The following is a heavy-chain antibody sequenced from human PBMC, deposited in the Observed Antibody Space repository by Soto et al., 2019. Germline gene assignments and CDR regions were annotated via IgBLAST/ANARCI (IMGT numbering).Heavy chain of an antibody. V-gene: IGHV4-39*01. J-gene: IGHJ4*02. CDR3: ARRFRSGSYLWDY. CDR1: GGSISSSSYY. CDR2: IHYSGST. Sequence: QLQLQESGPGLVKPSETLSLTCTVSGGSISSSSYYWGWIRQPPGKGLEGIGSIHYSGSTYYNPSLKSRVTITVDTSRNQFSLKLSSVTSADTAVYYCARRFRSGSYLWDYWGQGTLVTVSS. D-gene: IGHD1-26*01.